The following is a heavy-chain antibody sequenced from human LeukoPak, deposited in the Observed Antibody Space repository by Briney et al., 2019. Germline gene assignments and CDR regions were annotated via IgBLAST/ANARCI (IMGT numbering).Heavy chain of an antibody. D-gene: IGHD2-2*01. Sequence: QAGGSLRLSCAASGFTFRSYWMTWVRQALGKGLEWVANIKQDGSDKYYVDSVKGRLTISRDNAKNSLYLQMNSLRAEDTAIYYCARDIPDEDNYAVPDYWGQGTLVTVSS. CDR3: ARDIPDEDNYAVPDY. CDR1: GFTFRSYW. J-gene: IGHJ4*02. V-gene: IGHV3-7*01. CDR2: IKQDGSDK.